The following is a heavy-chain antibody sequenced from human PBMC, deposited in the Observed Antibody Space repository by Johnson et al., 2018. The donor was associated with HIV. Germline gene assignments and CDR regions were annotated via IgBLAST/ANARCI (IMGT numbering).Heavy chain of an antibody. CDR1: GFTFSSYA. CDR2: ISYDGSNK. D-gene: IGHD1-26*01. J-gene: IGHJ3*02. Sequence: QVHLVESGGGVVQPGRSLRLSCAASGFTFSSYAIHWVRQAPGKGLEWVAIISYDGSNKYYADSVKGRFTISRDNSKNTLYLQMNSLRPEDTAVYYCARGGRVIVGTEGAFDIWGQGTMVTVSS. V-gene: IGHV3-30*04. CDR3: ARGGRVIVGTEGAFDI.